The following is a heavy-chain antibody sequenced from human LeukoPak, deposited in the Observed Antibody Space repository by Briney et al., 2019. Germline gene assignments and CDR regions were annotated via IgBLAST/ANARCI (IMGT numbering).Heavy chain of an antibody. CDR3: ARGQWTYSGYDPDPPSYYYYGMDV. J-gene: IGHJ6*02. CDR2: IWYDGSNK. D-gene: IGHD5-12*01. CDR1: GFTFSSYG. Sequence: GGSLRLSCAASGFTFSSYGMHWVRQAPGKGLEWVAVIWYDGSNKYYADSVKGRFTISRDNSKNTLYLQMNSLRAEDTAVYYCARGQWTYSGYDPDPPSYYYYGMDVWGQGTTVTVSS. V-gene: IGHV3-33*01.